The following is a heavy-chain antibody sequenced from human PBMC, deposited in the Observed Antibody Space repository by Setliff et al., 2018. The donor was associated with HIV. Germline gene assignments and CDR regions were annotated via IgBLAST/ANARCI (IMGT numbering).Heavy chain of an antibody. Sequence: PGGSLRLSCAASGFTFSNYAMSWVRQAPGKGLEWVSGLIENGVDKYYAGSVKGRFTISRDNAKSSLFLQMNSLRPEDTAVYYCVRSELLGRRYHFDYWGPGTLVTVSS. CDR3: VRSELLGRRYHFDY. D-gene: IGHD7-27*01. CDR2: LIENGVDK. J-gene: IGHJ4*02. CDR1: GFTFSNYA. V-gene: IGHV3-23*01.